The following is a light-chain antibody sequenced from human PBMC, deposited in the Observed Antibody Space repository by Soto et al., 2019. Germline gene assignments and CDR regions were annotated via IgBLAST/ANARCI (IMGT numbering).Light chain of an antibody. CDR1: QDIGGR. J-gene: IGKJ1*01. Sequence: IHMTQSPSSVSASVLYRITITFLSSQDIGGRLSWFQQKPGKAPQYLIQAASILQSGVPSRFSGSGSGTEFILTINNLQPEDFASYFCLQVYSFPRTFGLGTKVDTK. V-gene: IGKV1-12*01. CDR3: LQVYSFPRT. CDR2: AAS.